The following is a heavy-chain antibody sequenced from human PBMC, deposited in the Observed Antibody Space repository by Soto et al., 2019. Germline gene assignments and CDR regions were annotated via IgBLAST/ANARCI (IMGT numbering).Heavy chain of an antibody. CDR3: AKDRDTGAAAYYFDY. CDR1: GFPFSSYG. J-gene: IGHJ4*02. V-gene: IGHV3-30*18. CDR2: ISYNGNDK. Sequence: PGGSLRLSCAASGFPFSSYGMHWVRQAPGKGLEWVAVISYNGNDKYYADSVKGRFTISRDNSKNTLYLQMNSLRAEDTALYYCAKDRDTGAAAYYFDYWGQGTLVTVS. D-gene: IGHD2-15*01.